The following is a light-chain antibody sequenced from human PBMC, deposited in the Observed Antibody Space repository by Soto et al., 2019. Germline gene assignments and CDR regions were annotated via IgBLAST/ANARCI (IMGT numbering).Light chain of an antibody. V-gene: IGLV7-46*01. Sequence: QAVVTLEPALTVTPGGTVTLTCGSSTGAVTNGHYPYWFQQKPGQAPRTLIYDTTNRHSWTPARFSGSLLGGKAALTLSGAQPEDEDEYYCLLSYNGPYVFGTGTKVTVL. CDR1: TGAVTNGHY. CDR2: DTT. J-gene: IGLJ1*01. CDR3: LLSYNGPYV.